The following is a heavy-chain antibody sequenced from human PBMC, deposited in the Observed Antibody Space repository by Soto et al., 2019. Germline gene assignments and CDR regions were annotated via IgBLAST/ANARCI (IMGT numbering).Heavy chain of an antibody. Sequence: QVQLVESGGGVVQPGRSLRLSCAASGFTFSSYAMHWVHQAPGKGLEWVAVISYDGSNKYYADSVKGRFTISRDNSKNTLYLQMNSLRAEDTAVYYCARVLSGTRLLWFGTPHGMDVWGQGTTVTVSS. CDR3: ARVLSGTRLLWFGTPHGMDV. CDR2: ISYDGSNK. CDR1: GFTFSSYA. V-gene: IGHV3-30-3*01. J-gene: IGHJ6*02. D-gene: IGHD3-10*01.